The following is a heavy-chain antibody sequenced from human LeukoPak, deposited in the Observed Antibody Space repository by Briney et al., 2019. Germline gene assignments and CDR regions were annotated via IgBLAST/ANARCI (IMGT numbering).Heavy chain of an antibody. D-gene: IGHD3-22*01. V-gene: IGHV4-34*01. J-gene: IGHJ4*02. Sequence: SETLSLTCAVYGGSLSGYYWSWIRQPPGKGLEWIGEINYSGSTKYNPSLKSRVTISVDTSKNQFSLKLSSVTAADTAVYYCARHNTLYYYDSSGYYEYYFDYWGQGTLVTVSS. CDR2: INYSGST. CDR1: GGSLSGYY. CDR3: ARHNTLYYYDSSGYYEYYFDY.